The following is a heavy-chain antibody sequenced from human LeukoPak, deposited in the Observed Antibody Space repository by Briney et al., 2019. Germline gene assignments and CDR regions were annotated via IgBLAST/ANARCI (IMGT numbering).Heavy chain of an antibody. V-gene: IGHV5-51*01. CDR3: ARRRFRASLIMVRGVIITGDAFDI. CDR2: IYPGDSDT. Sequence: GESLKISCKGSGYSFTSYWIGWVRQMPGKGLEWMGIIYPGDSDTRYSPSFQGQVTISADKSISTAYLQWSSLKASDTAVYYCARRRFRASLIMVRGVIITGDAFDIWGQGTMVTVSS. CDR1: GYSFTSYW. J-gene: IGHJ3*02. D-gene: IGHD3-10*01.